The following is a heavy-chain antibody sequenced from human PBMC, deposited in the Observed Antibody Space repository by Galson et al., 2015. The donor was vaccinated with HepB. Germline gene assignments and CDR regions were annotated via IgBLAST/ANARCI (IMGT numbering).Heavy chain of an antibody. Sequence: SVKVSCKASGGTFSSYAISWVRQAPGQGLEWMGGIIPIFGTANYAQKFQGRVTITADESTSTAYMELSSLRSEDTAVYYCARDKGGIAAAGTAEYFQHWGQGTLVTVSS. CDR2: IIPIFGTA. J-gene: IGHJ1*01. V-gene: IGHV1-69*13. D-gene: IGHD6-13*01. CDR1: GGTFSSYA. CDR3: ARDKGGIAAAGTAEYFQH.